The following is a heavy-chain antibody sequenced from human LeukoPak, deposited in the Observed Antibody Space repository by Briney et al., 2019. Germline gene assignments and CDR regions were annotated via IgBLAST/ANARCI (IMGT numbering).Heavy chain of an antibody. J-gene: IGHJ4*02. V-gene: IGHV3-23*01. D-gene: IGHD3-22*01. Sequence: GSLRLSCADSGFTFSSHWMHWVRQAPGKGLEWVSAIGGSGGSTYYADSVKGRFTISRDNSKNTLYLQMNSLRAEDTAVYHCAKVPDYYDSSGFVDYWGQGTLVTVSS. CDR2: IGGSGGST. CDR3: AKVPDYYDSSGFVDY. CDR1: GFTFSSHW.